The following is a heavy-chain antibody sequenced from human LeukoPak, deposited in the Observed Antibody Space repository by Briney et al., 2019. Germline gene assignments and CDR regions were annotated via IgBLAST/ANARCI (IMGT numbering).Heavy chain of an antibody. V-gene: IGHV3-72*01. D-gene: IGHD1-26*01. CDR2: TRNKATSYTT. Sequence: GGSLRLSCAASGFTFSDHYVDWVRQAPGKGLEWVGRTRNKATSYTTQYAASVQGRFTISRDDSKNSLFLQMNSLKTEDTAVYYCVRNSRSYYNDYWGQGTLVTVSS. CDR3: VRNSRSYYNDY. CDR1: GFTFSDHY. J-gene: IGHJ4*02.